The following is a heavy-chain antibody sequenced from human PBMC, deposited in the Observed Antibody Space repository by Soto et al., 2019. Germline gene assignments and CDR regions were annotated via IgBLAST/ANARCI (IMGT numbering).Heavy chain of an antibody. CDR1: GFTFSSYA. D-gene: IGHD3-10*01. V-gene: IGHV3-23*01. J-gene: IGHJ4*02. Sequence: GGSLRLSCAASGFTFSSYAMSWVRQAPGKGLEWVSAISGSGGSTYYADSVKGRFTISRDNSKNTLYLQMNSLRAEDTAVYYCAKEVFYYGSGSYYKNLEFYFDYWGQGTLVTVSS. CDR2: ISGSGGST. CDR3: AKEVFYYGSGSYYKNLEFYFDY.